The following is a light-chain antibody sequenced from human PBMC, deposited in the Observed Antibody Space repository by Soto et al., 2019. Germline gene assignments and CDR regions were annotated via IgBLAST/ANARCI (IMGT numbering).Light chain of an antibody. CDR3: QQYNNYWT. CDR1: QSISSW. V-gene: IGKV1-5*03. CDR2: KAS. J-gene: IGKJ1*01. Sequence: DIQMTQSPSTLSASVGDRVTITCRASQSISSWLAWYQQKPGKAPKLLIYKASSLESGVPSRFSCSGSDTEFTLTIKSLQPDDSATYFCQQYNNYWTFGLGTKVDIK.